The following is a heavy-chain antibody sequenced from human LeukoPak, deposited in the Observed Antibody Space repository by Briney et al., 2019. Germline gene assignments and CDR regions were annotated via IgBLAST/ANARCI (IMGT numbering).Heavy chain of an antibody. V-gene: IGHV3-66*01. CDR3: ARAVEYYSGGSCYSYYYYGMDV. D-gene: IGHD2-15*01. J-gene: IGHJ6*02. Sequence: GGSLRLSCAASGFTVSSNYMSWVRQAPGKGLEWVSVIYSGGSTYYADSVKGRFTISRDNSKNTLYLQMNSLRAEDTAVYYCARAVEYYSGGSCYSYYYYGMDVWGQGTTVTVSS. CDR1: GFTVSSNY. CDR2: IYSGGST.